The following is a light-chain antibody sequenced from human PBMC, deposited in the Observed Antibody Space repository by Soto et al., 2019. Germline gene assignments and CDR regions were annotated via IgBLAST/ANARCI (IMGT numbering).Light chain of an antibody. Sequence: IVLARSPATRSLSPGERATLSCRASQSVSSYLAWYQQKPGQAPRLLIYDASSRATGIPARFSGSGSGTDFTLTISSLEPEDFAVYYCQQRLMTFGQGTKVDIK. CDR3: QQRLMT. CDR2: DAS. V-gene: IGKV3-11*01. J-gene: IGKJ1*01. CDR1: QSVSSY.